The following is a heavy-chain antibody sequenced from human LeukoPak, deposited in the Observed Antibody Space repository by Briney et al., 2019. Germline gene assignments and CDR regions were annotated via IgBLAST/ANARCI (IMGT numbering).Heavy chain of an antibody. CDR1: VYTFTGYY. CDR3: ARRGYCSSTSCYDY. J-gene: IGHJ4*02. V-gene: IGHV1-2*02. Sequence: ASVKVSCMASVYTFTGYYMHWVRQAPGQGLEWMGWINPNSGGTNYAQKFQGRVTMTRDTSISTAYMELSRLRSDDTAVYYCARRGYCSSTSCYDYWGQGTLVTVSS. D-gene: IGHD2-2*01. CDR2: INPNSGGT.